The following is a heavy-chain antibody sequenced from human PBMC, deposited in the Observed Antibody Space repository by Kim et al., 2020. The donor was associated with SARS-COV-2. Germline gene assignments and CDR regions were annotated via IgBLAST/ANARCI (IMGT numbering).Heavy chain of an antibody. D-gene: IGHD6-19*01. J-gene: IGHJ4*02. V-gene: IGHV4-39*01. CDR3: ATSVVAGNDY. CDR2: ST. Sequence: STTTNPSLKVRVTISVDTSKNQFSLKLSSVTAADTAVYYCATSVVAGNDYWGQGTLVTVSS.